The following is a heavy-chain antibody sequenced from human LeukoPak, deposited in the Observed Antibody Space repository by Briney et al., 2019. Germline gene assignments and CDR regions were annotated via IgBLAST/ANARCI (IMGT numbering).Heavy chain of an antibody. J-gene: IGHJ4*02. CDR2: IDPSGGST. D-gene: IGHD5-24*01. CDR3: ARDFGEMPNY. V-gene: IGHV1-46*01. CDR1: GYTFTRYY. Sequence: GASVKVSCKASGYTFTRYYMHWVRQAPGQGLEWMGIIDPSGGSTSYAQKFQGGVIMTRDATTSTVYLELSSLRSEDTAVYYCARDFGEMPNYWGQGTLVTVSS.